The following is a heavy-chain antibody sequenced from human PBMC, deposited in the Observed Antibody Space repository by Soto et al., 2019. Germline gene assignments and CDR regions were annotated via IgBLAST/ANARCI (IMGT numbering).Heavy chain of an antibody. J-gene: IGHJ4*02. D-gene: IGHD3-22*01. Sequence: PGGSLRLSCAASGFTFSSYGMHWVRQAPGKGLEWVAVIWYDGSNKYYAESVKGRFTISRDNSKNTLYLQMNSLRSEDTAVYYCAKVSPRITMIVVRAGHFDYWGQGTLVTVSS. CDR1: GFTFSSYG. CDR2: IWYDGSNK. CDR3: AKVSPRITMIVVRAGHFDY. V-gene: IGHV3-33*06.